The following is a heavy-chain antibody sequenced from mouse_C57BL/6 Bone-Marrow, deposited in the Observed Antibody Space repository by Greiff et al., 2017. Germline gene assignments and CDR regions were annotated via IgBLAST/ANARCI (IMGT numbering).Heavy chain of an antibody. D-gene: IGHD2-4*01. CDR1: GYTFTSYW. Sequence: QVQLQQPGAELVKPGASVKLSCKASGYTFTSYWMHWVKQRPGRGLEWIGRIDPNSGGTKYTAKFKSKDTLTVDKPSSTAYMQLSSLTSEDSAGDYCARWGIYYDYDDAMDYWGQGTSVTVSS. V-gene: IGHV1-72*01. CDR3: ARWGIYYDYDDAMDY. J-gene: IGHJ4*01. CDR2: IDPNSGGT.